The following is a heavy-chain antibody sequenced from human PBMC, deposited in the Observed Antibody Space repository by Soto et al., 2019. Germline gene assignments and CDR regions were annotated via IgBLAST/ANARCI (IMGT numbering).Heavy chain of an antibody. CDR2: ISSSSSTI. D-gene: IGHD3-3*01. CDR3: ARDSGLTIFGVVTQGPYYYYGMDV. V-gene: IGHV3-48*01. CDR1: GFTFSSYS. Sequence: PGGSLRLSCAASGFTFSSYSMNWVRQAPGKGLEWVSYISSSSSTIYYADSVKGRFTISRDNAKNSLYLQMNSLRAEDTAVYYCARDSGLTIFGVVTQGPYYYYGMDVWGQGTTVTVSS. J-gene: IGHJ6*02.